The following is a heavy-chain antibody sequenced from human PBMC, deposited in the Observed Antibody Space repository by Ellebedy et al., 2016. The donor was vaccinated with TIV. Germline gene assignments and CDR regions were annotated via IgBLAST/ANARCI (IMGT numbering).Heavy chain of an antibody. D-gene: IGHD2-2*01. Sequence: ASVKVSXXASGYTFTGYYMHWVRQAPGQGLEWMGWINPNSGGTNYAQKFQGRVTMTRDTSTSTVYMELSSLRSEDTAVYYCARAGHCSSTSCYGDYYYMDVWGKGTTVTVSS. CDR3: ARAGHCSSTSCYGDYYYMDV. CDR2: INPNSGGT. J-gene: IGHJ6*03. CDR1: GYTFTGYY. V-gene: IGHV1-2*02.